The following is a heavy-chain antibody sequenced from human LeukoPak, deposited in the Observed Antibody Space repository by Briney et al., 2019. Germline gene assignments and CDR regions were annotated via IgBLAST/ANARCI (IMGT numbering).Heavy chain of an antibody. Sequence: SETLSLTCTVSGGSISSGYYWGWIRQPPGKGLEWIGSIYHSGSTYYNPSLKSRVTISVDTSKNQFSLKLSSVTAADTAVYYCARAIGDCSGGSCRFDPWGQGTLVTVSS. CDR3: ARAIGDCSGGSCRFDP. CDR1: GGSISSGYY. CDR2: IYHSGST. J-gene: IGHJ5*02. D-gene: IGHD2-15*01. V-gene: IGHV4-38-2*02.